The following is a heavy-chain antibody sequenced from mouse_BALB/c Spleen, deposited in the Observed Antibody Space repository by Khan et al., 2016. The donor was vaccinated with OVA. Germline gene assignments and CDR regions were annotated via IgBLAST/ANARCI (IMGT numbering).Heavy chain of an antibody. V-gene: IGHV2-6-4*01. J-gene: IGHJ1*01. D-gene: IGHD1-1*02. CDR2: IWIGGST. CDR3: AINMDGWAYWDFDV. CDR1: GFSLSRYS. Sequence: QVQLKESGPGLVAPSQNLSITCTVSGFSLSRYSIHWVRQPPGEGLEWLGIIWIGGSTDYNSALKSRMSISKDNYKSPVFIKMNSLKTGDTAMYNCAINMDGWAYWDFDVWGAGTTVTVSS.